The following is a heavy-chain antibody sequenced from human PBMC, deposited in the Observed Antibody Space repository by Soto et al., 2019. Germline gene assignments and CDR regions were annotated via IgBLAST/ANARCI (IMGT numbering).Heavy chain of an antibody. V-gene: IGHV1-18*01. J-gene: IGHJ6*02. CDR2: ISAYNGNT. CDR3: ARDPYDILTGYRIYYYYYGMDV. Sequence: ASVKVSCKASGYTFTSYGISWVRQAPGQGLEWMGWISAYNGNTNYAQKLQGRVTMTTDTSTSTAYMELRSLRAEDTAVYYCARDPYDILTGYRIYYYYYGMDVWGQGTTVTVSS. CDR1: GYTFTSYG. D-gene: IGHD3-9*01.